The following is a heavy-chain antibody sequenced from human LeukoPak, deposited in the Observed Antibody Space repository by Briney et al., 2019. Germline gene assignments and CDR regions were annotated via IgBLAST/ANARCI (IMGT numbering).Heavy chain of an antibody. Sequence: SETLSLTCTVSGVSISSGGYYWRWIRQHPGKGLEWIGYIYYSGSTYYNPSLKSRVTISVDTSKNQFSLKLSSVTAADTAVYYCAGDSRKTAAPYLYWGQGTLVTVSS. V-gene: IGHV4-31*03. CDR1: GVSISSGGYY. CDR3: AGDSRKTAAPYLY. D-gene: IGHD6-13*01. CDR2: IYYSGST. J-gene: IGHJ4*02.